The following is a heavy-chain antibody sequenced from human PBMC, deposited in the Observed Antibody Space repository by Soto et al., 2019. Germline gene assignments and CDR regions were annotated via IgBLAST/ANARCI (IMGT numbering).Heavy chain of an antibody. CDR1: GKSFDNFA. V-gene: IGHV1-3*01. Sequence: QVQLVQSGAEVKKPGASVRLSCKASGKSFDNFAVHWVRQTPGQRPEWMGRINVGDDKTKYSEKFQGRVIVSYDTSATTAYMELRALSSEDTAVYYCARAKYDYIGGRYHPFDQWAQGAQVTVAS. CDR2: INVGDDKT. J-gene: IGHJ4*02. D-gene: IGHD3-16*02. CDR3: ARAKYDYIGGRYHPFDQ.